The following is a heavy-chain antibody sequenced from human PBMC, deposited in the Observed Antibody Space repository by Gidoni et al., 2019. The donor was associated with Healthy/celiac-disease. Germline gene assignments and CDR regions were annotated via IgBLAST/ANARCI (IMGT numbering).Heavy chain of an antibody. CDR3: ARERGQLERPMVGQPDAFDI. D-gene: IGHD1-1*01. J-gene: IGHJ3*02. CDR1: GGSISSSNW. CDR2: IYHSGST. V-gene: IGHV4-4*02. Sequence: QVQLQESGPGLVKPSGTLSLTCAVSGGSISSSNWWSWVRQPPGKGLEWIGEIYHSGSTNYNPSLKSRVTISVDKSKNQFSLKLSSVTAADTAVYYCARERGQLERPMVGQPDAFDIWGQGTMVTVSS.